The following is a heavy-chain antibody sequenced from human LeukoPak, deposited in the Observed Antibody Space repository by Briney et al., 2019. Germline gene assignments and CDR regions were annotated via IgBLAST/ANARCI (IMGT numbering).Heavy chain of an antibody. D-gene: IGHD4-23*01. J-gene: IGHJ4*02. CDR3: ARGRPHGNDY. CDR1: GFTFSSYW. V-gene: IGHV3-74*01. CDR2: IASDGSST. Sequence: GGSLRLSCAASGFTFSSYWMNWVRQAPGKGLVWVSRIASDGSSTTYADSVKGRFSISRDNAKNTLYLQKNSLRVEDTAVYYCARGRPHGNDYWGQGTLVTVSS.